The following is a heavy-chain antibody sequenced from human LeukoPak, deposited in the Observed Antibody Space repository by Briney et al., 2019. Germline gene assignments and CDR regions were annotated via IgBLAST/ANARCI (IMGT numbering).Heavy chain of an antibody. V-gene: IGHV1-2*02. CDR3: ARALCPSTSCPDDAFDI. CDR2: INPNSGGT. CDR1: GYTFTGYY. D-gene: IGHD2-2*01. J-gene: IGHJ3*02. Sequence: ASVKVSCKASGYTFTGYYMHWVRQAPGQGLEWMGWINPNSGGTNYAQKFQGRVTMTRDTSISTAYMELSRLRSDDTAVYYCARALCPSTSCPDDAFDIWGQGTMVTVSS.